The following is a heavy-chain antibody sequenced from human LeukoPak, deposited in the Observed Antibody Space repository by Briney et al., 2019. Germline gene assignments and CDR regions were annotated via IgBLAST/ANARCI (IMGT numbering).Heavy chain of an antibody. CDR1: GFTFSSYS. CDR2: ISSSSTYI. J-gene: IGHJ4*02. Sequence: VGSLRLSCAASGFTFSSYSMNWVRQAPGKGLEWVSYISSSSTYIYYADSVKGRFTISRDNAKNSLYLQMNSLRAEDTAAYYCAREIVGGTSYWGQGTLVTVSS. D-gene: IGHD1-26*01. V-gene: IGHV3-21*01. CDR3: AREIVGGTSY.